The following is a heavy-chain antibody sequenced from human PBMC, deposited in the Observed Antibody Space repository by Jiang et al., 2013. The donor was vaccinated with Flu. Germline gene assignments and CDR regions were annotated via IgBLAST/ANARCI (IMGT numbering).Heavy chain of an antibody. CDR2: TYYRSKWYN. V-gene: IGHV6-1*01. D-gene: IGHD5-24*01. CDR1: GDSVSSNSAA. J-gene: IGHJ6*02. Sequence: SQTLSLTCAISGDSVSSNSAAWNWIRQSPSRGLEWLGRTYYRSKWYNDYAVSVKSRITINPDTSKNQFSLQLNSVTPEDAAVYYCASSRDGYPSYYYYGMDVWGQGTTVTVSS. CDR3: ASSRDGYPSYYYYGMDV.